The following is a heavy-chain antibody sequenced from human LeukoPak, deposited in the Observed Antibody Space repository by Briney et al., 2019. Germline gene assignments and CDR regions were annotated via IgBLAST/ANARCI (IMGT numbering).Heavy chain of an antibody. V-gene: IGHV6-1*01. Sequence: QTLSLTCVVSGDSVSSKNGAWNWIRQSPSRGLEWLGRTYYRSKWYNDYAGSLNGRITISPDTSKNQFSLHLNSVTPEDTAVYYCARDLGNTGWYTFDYWGQGILVTVSS. D-gene: IGHD6-19*01. CDR3: ARDLGNTGWYTFDY. J-gene: IGHJ4*02. CDR1: GDSVSSKNGA. CDR2: TYYRSKWYN.